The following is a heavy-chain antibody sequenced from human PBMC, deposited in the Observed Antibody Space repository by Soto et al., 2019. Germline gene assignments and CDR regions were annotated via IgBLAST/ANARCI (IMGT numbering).Heavy chain of an antibody. CDR3: GSLPVGAYFEYFQH. CDR1: GYTFTSQW. V-gene: IGHV5-51*01. J-gene: IGHJ1*01. CDR2: IFPGDSDT. D-gene: IGHD1-26*01. Sequence: ESLKISCKASGYTFTSQWIGWVRQMPGKGLEWVGIIFPGDSDTRISPSFQGQVTMSADKSISTAYLQWTSLKASDTAMYYCGSLPVGAYFEYFQHWGQGTVVTVSS.